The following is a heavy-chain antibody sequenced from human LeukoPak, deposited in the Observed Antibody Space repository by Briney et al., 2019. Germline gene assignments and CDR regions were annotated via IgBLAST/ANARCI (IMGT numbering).Heavy chain of an antibody. V-gene: IGHV3-74*01. Sequence: GGSLRLSCAASGFTFSRYWMHWVRQAPGKGLVWVSRINSDGYSTTYADSVKGRFTISRDNAKNTLYLQMNSLRADDTAVYYCAKFDYYDSSGYYNKVLDAFDIWGQGTMVTVSS. CDR2: INSDGYST. D-gene: IGHD3-22*01. J-gene: IGHJ3*02. CDR1: GFTFSRYW. CDR3: AKFDYYDSSGYYNKVLDAFDI.